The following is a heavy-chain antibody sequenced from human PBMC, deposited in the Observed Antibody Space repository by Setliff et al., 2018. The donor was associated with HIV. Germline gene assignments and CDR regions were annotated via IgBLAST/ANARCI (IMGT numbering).Heavy chain of an antibody. Sequence: SETLSLTCTVSGGSISSHYWSWIRQPPLKGLEWIGYIYYSGSTNYNPSLKSRVTISVDTSKNQFSLRLSSVTAADTAVYYCARERAALHYFDYWGQGTLVTVSS. CDR2: IYYSGST. CDR1: GGSISSHY. V-gene: IGHV4-59*11. CDR3: ARERAALHYFDY. J-gene: IGHJ4*02. D-gene: IGHD6-13*01.